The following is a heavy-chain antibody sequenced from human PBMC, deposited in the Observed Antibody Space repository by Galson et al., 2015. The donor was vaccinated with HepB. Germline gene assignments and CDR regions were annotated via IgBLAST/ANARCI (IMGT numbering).Heavy chain of an antibody. J-gene: IGHJ4*02. V-gene: IGHV3-23*01. CDR2: ISGSGGSR. D-gene: IGHD3-16*01. CDR1: GFSFSNYD. Sequence: SLRLSCAASGFSFSNYDMSWVRQAPGKGLEWVSAISGSGGSRFYADSVKGRFTISRDNSNNTVHLQMNSLRVEDTAVYYCAKDFGYYDVWDSHNKDSWGQGTLVTVSS. CDR3: AKDFGYYDVWDSHNKDS.